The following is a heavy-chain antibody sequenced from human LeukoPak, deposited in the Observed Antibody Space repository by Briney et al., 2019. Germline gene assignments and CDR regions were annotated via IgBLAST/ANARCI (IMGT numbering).Heavy chain of an antibody. V-gene: IGHV4-39*07. CDR2: IYYNGNT. Sequence: PSETLSLTCTVSGSSISSSSYYWAWIRQPPGEGLEWIGNIYYNGNTYYNSSLKSRVTISVDTSKNQFSLKLSSVTAADTAVYYCAEVQYGDNYYFDYWGQGTLVTVSS. J-gene: IGHJ4*02. D-gene: IGHD4-17*01. CDR3: AEVQYGDNYYFDY. CDR1: GSSISSSSYY.